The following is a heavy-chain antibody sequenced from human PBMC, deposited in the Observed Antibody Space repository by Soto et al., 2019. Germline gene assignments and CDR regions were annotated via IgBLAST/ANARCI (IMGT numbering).Heavy chain of an antibody. CDR1: GFSSSNYA. CDR2: VSGSGGRT. D-gene: IGHD5-12*01. J-gene: IGHJ6*02. Sequence: EVQVLESGGGLVQPGGSLRLSCTASGFSSSNYAMSWVRQAPGKGLEWVSGVSGSGGRTYYADSVKGRFTISRDNSKNTVYLQMNSLRGEDTAVYYCARVDYNGYDAPYYFYYGMDVWGQGTTVTVSS. CDR3: ARVDYNGYDAPYYFYYGMDV. V-gene: IGHV3-23*01.